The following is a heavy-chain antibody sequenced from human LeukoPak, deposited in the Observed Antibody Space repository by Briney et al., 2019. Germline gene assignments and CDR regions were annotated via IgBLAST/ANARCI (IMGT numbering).Heavy chain of an antibody. CDR2: INHSGST. Sequence: PSETLSLTCAVYGGSFSGYYWSWIRQPPGKGLEWIGEINHSGSTNYNPSLKSRVTISVDTSKNQFSLKLSSVTAADTAVYYRARGKGVRGVIITAYYYYGMDVWGQGTTVTVSS. V-gene: IGHV4-34*01. CDR1: GGSFSGYY. CDR3: ARGKGVRGVIITAYYYYGMDV. J-gene: IGHJ6*02. D-gene: IGHD3-10*01.